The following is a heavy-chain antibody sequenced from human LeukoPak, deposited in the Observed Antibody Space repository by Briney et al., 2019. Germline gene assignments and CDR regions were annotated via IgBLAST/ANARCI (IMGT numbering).Heavy chain of an antibody. CDR3: ARDSKYYDFWSGYSPLDY. J-gene: IGHJ4*02. V-gene: IGHV3-21*01. Sequence: GGSLRLSCAASGFTFSSYSMNWVRQAPGKGLEWVSSISSSSSCIYYADSVKGRFTISRDNAKNSLYLQMNSLRAGDTALYYCARDSKYYDFWSGYSPLDYWGQGTLVTVSS. CDR1: GFTFSSYS. CDR2: ISSSSSCI. D-gene: IGHD3-3*01.